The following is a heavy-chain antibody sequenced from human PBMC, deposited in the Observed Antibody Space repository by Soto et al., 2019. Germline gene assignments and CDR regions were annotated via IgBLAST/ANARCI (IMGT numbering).Heavy chain of an antibody. CDR1: GGSISSSNW. CDR2: IYHSGST. CDR3: AREVGYYGSGSYYFDY. D-gene: IGHD3-10*01. Sequence: SETLSLTCAASGGSISSSNWWSWVRQPPGKGLEWIGEIYHSGSTNYNPSLKSRVTISVDKSKNQFSLKLSSVTAADTAVYYCAREVGYYGSGSYYFDYWGQGTLVTVSS. J-gene: IGHJ4*02. V-gene: IGHV4-4*02.